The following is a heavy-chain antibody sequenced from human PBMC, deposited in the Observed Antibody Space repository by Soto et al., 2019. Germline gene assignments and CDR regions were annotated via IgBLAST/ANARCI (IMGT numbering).Heavy chain of an antibody. J-gene: IGHJ6*02. V-gene: IGHV6-1*01. CDR1: GGSVSSNSAA. CDR3: ARVSYYDSSGYKYYGMDV. Sequence: PSQTLSLTCAISGGSVSSNSAAWDWIRQSPSRGLEWLGRTYYRSKWYNDYAVSVKSRITINPDTSKNQFSLQLNSVTPEDTAVYYCARVSYYDSSGYKYYGMDVWGQGTTVTVSS. CDR2: TYYRSKWYN. D-gene: IGHD3-22*01.